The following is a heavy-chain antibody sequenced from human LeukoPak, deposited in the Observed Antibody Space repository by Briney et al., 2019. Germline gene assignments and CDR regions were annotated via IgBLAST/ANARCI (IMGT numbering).Heavy chain of an antibody. J-gene: IGHJ4*02. D-gene: IGHD1-26*01. CDR1: GGSISISSYY. V-gene: IGHV4-39*01. CDR2: IYYSGST. Sequence: SETLSLTCTVSGGSISISSYYWGWIRQPPGKGLEWIGSIYYSGSTYYNPSLKSRVTISVDTSKNQFSLKLSSVTAADTAVYYCARRYSGRYYNDWGQGTLVTVSS. CDR3: ARRYSGRYYND.